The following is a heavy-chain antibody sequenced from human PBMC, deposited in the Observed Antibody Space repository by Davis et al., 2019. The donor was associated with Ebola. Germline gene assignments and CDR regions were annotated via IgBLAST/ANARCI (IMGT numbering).Heavy chain of an antibody. J-gene: IGHJ4*02. CDR1: GGSFSGYY. D-gene: IGHD2-15*01. CDR3: ARHVPRYCSGGSCQRFLYYFDY. CDR2: INHSGST. Sequence: SETLSLTCAVYGGSFSGYYWSWIRQPPGKGLEWIGEINHSGSTNYNPSLKSRVTISVDTSKNQFSLKLRSVTAADTAVYYCARHVPRYCSGGSCQRFLYYFDYWGQGTLVTVSS. V-gene: IGHV4-34*01.